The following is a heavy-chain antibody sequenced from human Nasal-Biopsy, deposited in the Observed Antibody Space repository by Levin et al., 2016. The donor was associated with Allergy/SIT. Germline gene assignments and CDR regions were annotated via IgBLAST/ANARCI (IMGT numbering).Heavy chain of an antibody. CDR2: IFPGDSDT. CDR1: GYSFGIYW. Sequence: KVSCKGSGYSFGIYWIGWVRQMPGKGLEWMGIIFPGDSDTKYSPSFQGQVTISADASISTTYLQWSALTASDTAVYYCATRGYHYDSSGRPYDYFDHWGQGTLVTVSS. D-gene: IGHD3-22*01. CDR3: ATRGYHYDSSGRPYDYFDH. J-gene: IGHJ4*02. V-gene: IGHV5-51*01.